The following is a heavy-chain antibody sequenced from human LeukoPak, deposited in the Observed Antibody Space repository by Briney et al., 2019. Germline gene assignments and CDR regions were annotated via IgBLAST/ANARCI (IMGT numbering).Heavy chain of an antibody. CDR1: GFTFSSYS. Sequence: PGGSLRLSCAASGFTFSSYSMNWVRQAPGKGLEWVSGINWNGGSTGYADSVKGRFTISRDNAKNSLYLQMNSLRAEDTALYYCARDDLVAAAGTKIEYYYYGMDVWGQGTTVTVSS. D-gene: IGHD6-13*01. J-gene: IGHJ6*02. V-gene: IGHV3-20*04. CDR2: INWNGGST. CDR3: ARDDLVAAAGTKIEYYYYGMDV.